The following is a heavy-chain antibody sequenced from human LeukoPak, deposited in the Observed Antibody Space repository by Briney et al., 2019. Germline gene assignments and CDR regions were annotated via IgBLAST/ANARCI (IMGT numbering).Heavy chain of an antibody. CDR3: ATWSSGWQFAY. D-gene: IGHD6-19*01. CDR2: IQEDGSDK. Sequence: GGSLRLSCAASGLTFSKSWMTWVRQAPGKGLQWVAHIQEDGSDKYYVDSVKGRFNISSAHDKESVYLQMDSLRVEDTAVYYCATWSSGWQFAYWGQGTLVSVSS. V-gene: IGHV3-7*05. CDR1: GLTFSKSW. J-gene: IGHJ4*02.